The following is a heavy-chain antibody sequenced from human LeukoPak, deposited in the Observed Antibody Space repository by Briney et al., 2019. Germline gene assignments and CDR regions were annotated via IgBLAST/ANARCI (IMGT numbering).Heavy chain of an antibody. V-gene: IGHV1-69*01. CDR3: ARGCSSTSCYADYYYYGMDV. J-gene: IGHJ6*04. CDR2: IIPIFGTA. Sequence: GASVNVSCKASGGTFSSYAISWVRQAPGQGLEWMGGIIPIFGTANYAQKFQGRVTITADESTSTAYMELSSLRSEDTAVYYCARGCSSTSCYADYYYYGMDVWGKGTTVTVSS. D-gene: IGHD2-2*01. CDR1: GGTFSSYA.